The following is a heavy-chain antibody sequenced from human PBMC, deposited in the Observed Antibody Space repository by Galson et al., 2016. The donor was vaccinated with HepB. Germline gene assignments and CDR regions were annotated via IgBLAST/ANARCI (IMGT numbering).Heavy chain of an antibody. Sequence: LSLTCAVSGGSISHYWSWVRQTPGEGLEWIGEIHHSGNTNYNPSLKSRVSISVDKSNNQFSLIMNSVTATDTAVYYCARNGYYALDLWGQGTLVIVSS. D-gene: IGHD1-26*01. V-gene: IGHV4-4*02. CDR2: IHHSGNT. CDR1: GGSISHY. CDR3: ARNGYYALDL. J-gene: IGHJ5*02.